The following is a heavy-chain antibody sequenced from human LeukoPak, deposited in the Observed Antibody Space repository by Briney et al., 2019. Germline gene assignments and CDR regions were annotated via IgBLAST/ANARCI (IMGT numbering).Heavy chain of an antibody. D-gene: IGHD3-9*01. CDR1: GLTFSSCA. V-gene: IGHV3-23*01. Sequence: PGGSLRLSCTASGLTFSSCALNWVRQAPGQGLELVSGIGAGGTFTYYADSVQGRFAIFSDDSRNTLFLQMISRVAADAAVDYFAKTPYYDIVAGYYSGIETWGQGTLVTVSS. J-gene: IGHJ5*02. CDR2: IGAGGTFT. CDR3: AKTPYYDIVAGYYSGIET.